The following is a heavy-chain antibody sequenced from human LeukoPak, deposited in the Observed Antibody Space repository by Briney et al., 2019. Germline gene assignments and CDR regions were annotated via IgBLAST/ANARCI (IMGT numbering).Heavy chain of an antibody. J-gene: IGHJ4*02. Sequence: GGSLRLSCAASGFTFNSYAMSWVRQAPGKGLEWVSGISGSGGDTYYTGSVKGRFTISRDNSKNTVSLQMNSLRAEDTAVYYCAKEGAGIAGTGYFDYWGQGTLVTVSS. CDR1: GFTFNSYA. CDR3: AKEGAGIAGTGYFDY. V-gene: IGHV3-23*01. CDR2: ISGSGGDT. D-gene: IGHD6-13*01.